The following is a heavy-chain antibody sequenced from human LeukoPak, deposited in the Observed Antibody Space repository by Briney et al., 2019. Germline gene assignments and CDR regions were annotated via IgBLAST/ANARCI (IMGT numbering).Heavy chain of an antibody. Sequence: GESLKISFEGSGYIFTSYWIGWVRQMPGKGLEWMGIIYPGDSDTRNSPSFQGQVTISADKSISTAYLQWSSLKASDTAMYYCARLHYYGSGSNYFDYWGQGTLVTVSS. CDR2: IYPGDSDT. CDR3: ARLHYYGSGSNYFDY. D-gene: IGHD3-10*01. CDR1: GYIFTSYW. J-gene: IGHJ4*02. V-gene: IGHV5-51*01.